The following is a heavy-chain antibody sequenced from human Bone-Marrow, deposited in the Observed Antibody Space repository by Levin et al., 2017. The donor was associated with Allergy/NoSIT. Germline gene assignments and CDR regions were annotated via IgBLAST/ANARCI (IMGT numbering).Heavy chain of an antibody. CDR1: GFTFSSHG. D-gene: IGHD3-10*01. V-gene: IGHV3-33*06. J-gene: IGHJ4*02. Sequence: PGGSLRLSCAASGFTFSSHGMHWVRQAPGKGLEWVAVTWHDGDNGYYVDSVKGRFTVSRDNSKRTVYLHMDSLRAEDTALYYCANSSFASGSAYFDCWGQGTLVTVSS. CDR3: ANSSFASGSAYFDC. CDR2: TWHDGDNG.